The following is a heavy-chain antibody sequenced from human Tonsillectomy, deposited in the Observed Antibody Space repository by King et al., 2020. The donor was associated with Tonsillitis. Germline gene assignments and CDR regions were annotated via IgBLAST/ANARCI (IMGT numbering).Heavy chain of an antibody. CDR3: ARYDYGDYYYFDS. Sequence: VQLVQSGGGLVRPGGSLRLSCAASGFTFSSYSMNWVRQAPGKGLEWVSSISSSSSYIYYADSVKGRFTISSDNAKNSLYLKMNSLRAEDTAVYYCARYDYGDYYYFDSWGQGTLVTGSS. D-gene: IGHD4-17*01. CDR2: ISSSSSYI. J-gene: IGHJ4*02. CDR1: GFTFSSYS. V-gene: IGHV3-21*01.